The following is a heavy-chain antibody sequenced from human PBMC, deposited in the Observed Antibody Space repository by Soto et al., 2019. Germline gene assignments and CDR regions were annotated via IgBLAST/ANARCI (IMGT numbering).Heavy chain of an antibody. CDR3: AKAAMVRGVIYGMDV. CDR2: ISGSGGST. J-gene: IGHJ6*02. V-gene: IGHV3-23*01. CDR1: GFTFSSYA. Sequence: EVQLLESGGGLVQPGGSLRLSCAASGFTFSSYAMSWVRQAPGKGLEWVSAISGSGGSTYYADSVKGRFTISRDNSKNTLYRQMTSLRAEDTAVYYCAKAAMVRGVIYGMDVWGQGTTVTVSS. D-gene: IGHD3-10*01.